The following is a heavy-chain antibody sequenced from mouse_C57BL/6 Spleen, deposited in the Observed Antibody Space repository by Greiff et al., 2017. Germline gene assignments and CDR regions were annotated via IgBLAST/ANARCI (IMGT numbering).Heavy chain of an antibody. CDR3: ARSYYSNFFDY. CDR2: IYPGDGDT. J-gene: IGHJ2*01. Sequence: VQLQQSGPELVKPGASVKISCKASGYAFSSSWMNWVKQRPGKGLEWIGRIYPGDGDTNYNGKFKGKATLTADKSSSTAYMQLSSLTSEDSAVYFCARSYYSNFFDYWAKAPLSQSPQ. D-gene: IGHD2-5*01. V-gene: IGHV1-82*01. CDR1: GYAFSSSW.